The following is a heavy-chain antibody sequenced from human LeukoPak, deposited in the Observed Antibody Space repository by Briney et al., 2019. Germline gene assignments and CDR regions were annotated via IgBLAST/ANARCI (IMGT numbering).Heavy chain of an antibody. V-gene: IGHV4-34*01. D-gene: IGHD3-10*01. CDR1: GGSFSGYY. J-gene: IGHJ5*02. Sequence: SETLSLTCAVYGGSFSGYYWSWIRQPPGKGLEWIGEINHSGSTNYNPSLKSRVPISVDTSKNQFSLKLSSVTAADTAVYYCARGLGGYGSGPWFDPWGQGTLVTVSS. CDR2: INHSGST. CDR3: ARGLGGYGSGPWFDP.